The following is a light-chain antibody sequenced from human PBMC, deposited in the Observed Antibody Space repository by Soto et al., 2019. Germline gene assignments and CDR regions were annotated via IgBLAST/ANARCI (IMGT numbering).Light chain of an antibody. V-gene: IGKV3-20*01. J-gene: IGKJ1*01. CDR1: QSVSSSY. CDR3: QQYGRSLPWT. CDR2: GAS. Sequence: EIVLTQSPGTLSLSPGERATLSCRASQSVSSSYLAWYQQRPGQAPRLLIYGASSRATGIPDRFSGSGSGTDFTLTISRLEPEDFAVYYCQQYGRSLPWTFGQGTQVEIK.